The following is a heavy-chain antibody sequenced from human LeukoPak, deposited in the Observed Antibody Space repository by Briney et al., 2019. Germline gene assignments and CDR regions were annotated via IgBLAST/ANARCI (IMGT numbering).Heavy chain of an antibody. V-gene: IGHV5-51*01. CDR2: IYPGDSDT. D-gene: IGHD6-13*01. Sequence: GKSLKISCKGSGYSFTSYWIGWVRQMPGKGLEWMGIIYPGDSDTRYSPSFQGQVTISADKSISTAYLQWSSLKASDTAMYYCAIAGYSSSWYSLGNYYYMDVWGKGTTVTVSS. CDR3: AIAGYSSSWYSLGNYYYMDV. J-gene: IGHJ6*03. CDR1: GYSFTSYW.